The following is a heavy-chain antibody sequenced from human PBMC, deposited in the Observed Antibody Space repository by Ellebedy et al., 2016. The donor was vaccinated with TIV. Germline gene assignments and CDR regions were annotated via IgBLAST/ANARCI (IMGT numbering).Heavy chain of an antibody. CDR1: GGSISSSSYY. D-gene: IGHD4-17*01. V-gene: IGHV4-39*01. CDR2: IYYSGST. Sequence: MPSETLSLTCTVPGGSISSSSYYWGWIRQPPGKGLEWIWSIYYSGSTYYNPSLKSRVTISVDTSKNQFSLKLSSVTAADTAVYYCAREPALTVTTLTGADYWGQGTLVTVSS. J-gene: IGHJ4*02. CDR3: AREPALTVTTLTGADY.